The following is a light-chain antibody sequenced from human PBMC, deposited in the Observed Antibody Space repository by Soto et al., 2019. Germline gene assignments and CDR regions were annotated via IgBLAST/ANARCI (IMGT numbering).Light chain of an antibody. V-gene: IGLV2-23*02. Sequence: QSALTQPASVSGSPGQSITISCTGTSSDIGSFNLVSWYQQYPGKAPKLMNFEVSKRPSGVSDRFSGSKSGNTATLTISGPQAEDEADYFCCSYAGSNTYVFGTGTKVTVL. J-gene: IGLJ1*01. CDR3: CSYAGSNTYV. CDR1: SSDIGSFNL. CDR2: EVS.